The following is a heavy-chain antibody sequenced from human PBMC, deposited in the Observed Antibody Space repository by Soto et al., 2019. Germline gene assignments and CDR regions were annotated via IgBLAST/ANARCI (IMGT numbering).Heavy chain of an antibody. CDR1: GFTFSNYA. CDR3: AKDKGVFNWATSYFDY. D-gene: IGHD1-1*01. CDR2: TSYDGNNE. Sequence: GGSLRLSCAASGFTFSNYAMHWVRQAPGKGLEWVALTSYDGNNEYYTDSVKGRFTISRDNSKNTLFLQMNSPRPEDTAVYYCAKDKGVFNWATSYFDYWGQGALITVSS. J-gene: IGHJ4*02. V-gene: IGHV3-30*18.